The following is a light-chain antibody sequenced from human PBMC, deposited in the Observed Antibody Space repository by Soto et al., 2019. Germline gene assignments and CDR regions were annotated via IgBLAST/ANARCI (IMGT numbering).Light chain of an antibody. CDR1: SSNIGTNT. V-gene: IGLV1-44*01. J-gene: IGLJ1*01. CDR2: NNN. Sequence: QSVLTQPPSASGTPGQRVTISCSGSSSNIGTNTVSWYQHLPGTAPKLLIYNNNQRPSGVPDRFSGSKSGTSASLAISGLQSEDEADYYCAAWDDSLSGHFVFGTGTKVTVI. CDR3: AAWDDSLSGHFV.